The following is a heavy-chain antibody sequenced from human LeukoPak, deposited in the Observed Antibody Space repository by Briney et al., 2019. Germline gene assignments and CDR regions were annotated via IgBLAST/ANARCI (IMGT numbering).Heavy chain of an antibody. D-gene: IGHD3-3*01. V-gene: IGHV4-34*01. J-gene: IGHJ3*02. Sequence: PSETLSLTCAVYGGSFSGYYWSWIRQPPGKGLEWIGEINHSGSTNYNPSLKSRVTMSVDASNNQFSLKLSSVTAADTAVYYCARLDYYDSWSGYREDAFDIWGQGTIVTVSS. CDR3: ARLDYYDSWSGYREDAFDI. CDR1: GGSFSGYY. CDR2: INHSGST.